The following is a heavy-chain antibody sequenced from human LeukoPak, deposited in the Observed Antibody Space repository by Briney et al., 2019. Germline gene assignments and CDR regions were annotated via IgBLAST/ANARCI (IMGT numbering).Heavy chain of an antibody. V-gene: IGHV3-30*04. CDR3: ARAIGAVAGTGKDYYYGMDV. J-gene: IGHJ6*04. D-gene: IGHD6-19*01. CDR2: ISYDGSNK. CDR1: GFTFSSYA. Sequence: GGSLRLSCAASGFTFSSYAMHWVRQAPGKGLEWVAVISYDGSNKYYADSVKGRFTISRDNSKNTLYLQMNSLRAEDTAVYYCARAIGAVAGTGKDYYYGMDVWGKGTTVTVSS.